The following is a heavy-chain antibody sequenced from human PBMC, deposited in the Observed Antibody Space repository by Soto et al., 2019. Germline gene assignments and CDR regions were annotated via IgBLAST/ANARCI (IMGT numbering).Heavy chain of an antibody. CDR3: ARVEGGGLDY. CDR1: GFNFRYYS. D-gene: IGHD3-10*01. V-gene: IGHV3-48*02. J-gene: IGHJ4*02. Sequence: GGSLGLSCVASGFNFRYYSMNWVRQAPGKGLEWISYISWNSDTIFYADSVKGRFTISRDSAKNSLYLQMNSLRHDDTAVYYCARVEGGGLDYWGQGALVTVSS. CDR2: ISWNSDTI.